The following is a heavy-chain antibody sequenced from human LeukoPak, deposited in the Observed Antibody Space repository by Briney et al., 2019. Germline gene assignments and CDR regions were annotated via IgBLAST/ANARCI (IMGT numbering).Heavy chain of an antibody. CDR3: ARFKASPRFGQYYFDY. CDR2: ISSSGSTI. CDR1: GFTFSSYS. Sequence: PGGSLRLSCAASGFTFSSYSMNWVRQAPGKGLEWVSYISSSGSTIYYADSVKGRFTISRDNAKNSLYLQMNSLRAEDTAVYYCARFKASPRFGQYYFDYWGQGTLVTVSS. D-gene: IGHD3-10*01. J-gene: IGHJ4*02. V-gene: IGHV3-48*04.